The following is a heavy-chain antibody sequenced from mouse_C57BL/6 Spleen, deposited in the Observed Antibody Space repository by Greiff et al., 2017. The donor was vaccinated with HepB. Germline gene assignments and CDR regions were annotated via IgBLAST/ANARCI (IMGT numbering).Heavy chain of an antibody. D-gene: IGHD1-1*01. Sequence: EVMLVESGPELVKPGASVKIPCKASGYTFTDYNMDWVKQSHGKSLEWIGDINPNNGGTIYNQKFKGKATLTVDKSSSTAYMELRSLTSEDTAVYYCARSGNYYGSSSYAMDYWGQGTSVTVSS. CDR1: GYTFTDYN. J-gene: IGHJ4*01. CDR2: INPNNGGT. CDR3: ARSGNYYGSSSYAMDY. V-gene: IGHV1-18*01.